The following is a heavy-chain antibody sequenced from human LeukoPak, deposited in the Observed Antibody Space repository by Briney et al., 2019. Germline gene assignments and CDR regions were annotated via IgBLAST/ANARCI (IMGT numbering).Heavy chain of an antibody. CDR1: GFTFSNYW. Sequence: PGGSLRLSCAASGFTFSNYWMSWVRQAPGKGLEWVSYISPSSNTIYYADSVKGRFTISRDNAKNSLYLQMNSLRAVDTAMYYCARGEGIDYWGQGTLVTVSS. V-gene: IGHV3-48*01. J-gene: IGHJ4*02. CDR3: ARGEGIDY. CDR2: ISPSSNTI. D-gene: IGHD1-14*01.